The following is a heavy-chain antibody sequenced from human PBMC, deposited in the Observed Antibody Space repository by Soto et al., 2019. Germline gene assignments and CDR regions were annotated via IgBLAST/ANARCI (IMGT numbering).Heavy chain of an antibody. D-gene: IGHD2-15*01. V-gene: IGHV4-4*02. CDR1: GGSISSSNW. Sequence: PSETLSLTCAVSGGSISSSNWWSWVRQPPGKGLEWIGEIYHSGSTNYNPSLKSRVTISVDKSKNQFSLKLSSVTAADTAVYYCARSGISKPRRGIVVVVAAKDGMDVWGQGTTVTVSS. CDR3: ARSGISKPRRGIVVVVAAKDGMDV. J-gene: IGHJ6*02. CDR2: IYHSGST.